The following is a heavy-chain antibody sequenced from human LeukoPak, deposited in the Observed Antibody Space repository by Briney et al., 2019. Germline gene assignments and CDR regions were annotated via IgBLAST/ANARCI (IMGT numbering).Heavy chain of an antibody. CDR1: GCTFSNYA. J-gene: IGHJ4*02. CDR2: ISCSDGST. CDR3: AKDSGYCTNGVCYSFDY. Sequence: GGSLRLSCAASGCTFSNYAMSWVRQAPGKGLEWVSAISCSDGSTYYANYVKGRFTNSRDNSKNTLYLQMNSLRAEDTAVYYCAKDSGYCTNGVCYSFDYWGQGTLVTVSS. D-gene: IGHD2-8*01. V-gene: IGHV3-23*01.